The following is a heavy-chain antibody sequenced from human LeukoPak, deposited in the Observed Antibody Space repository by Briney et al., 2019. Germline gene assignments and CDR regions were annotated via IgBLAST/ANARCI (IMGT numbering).Heavy chain of an antibody. D-gene: IGHD5/OR15-5a*01. CDR2: INPSGGST. CDR1: GYTXTNYY. CDR3: ARDPRGNSVYVFDY. V-gene: IGHV1-46*01. Sequence: ASVKVSCKASGYTXTNYYMHWVRQAPGQGLDWMGFINPSGGSTRYAQNFQGRVTMTRDTSTSTIWMELSSLRSEDTAVYYCARDPRGNSVYVFDYWGQGTLVTVSS. J-gene: IGHJ4*02.